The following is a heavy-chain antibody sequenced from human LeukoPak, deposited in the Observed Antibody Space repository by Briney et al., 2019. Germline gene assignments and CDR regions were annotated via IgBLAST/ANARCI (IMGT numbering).Heavy chain of an antibody. CDR1: GYSFTSYW. CDR3: ARVPDWSGDQTPFDY. D-gene: IGHD3-3*01. V-gene: IGHV5-51*01. CDR2: IYPGDSDT. Sequence: GESLKVSCKGSGYSFTSYWIGRVRQMPGKGLEWMGIIYPGDSDTRYSPSFQGQVTISADKSISTAYLQWSSLKASDTAMYYCARVPDWSGDQTPFDYWGQGTLVTVSS. J-gene: IGHJ4*02.